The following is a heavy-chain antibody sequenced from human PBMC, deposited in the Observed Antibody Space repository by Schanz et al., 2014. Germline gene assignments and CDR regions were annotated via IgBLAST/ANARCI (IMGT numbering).Heavy chain of an antibody. CDR1: GYIFGSHG. Sequence: QVQLVQSAPEVKKPGASVKVSCKASGYIFGSHGMTWVRQAPGQGPELMGWINAHTGNTQYAQKFQDRVTMTTDTSTGITSLELRNLKSDDTAVYYCARDRVSFVRGPLGVDWGQGTQVIVSS. CDR3: ARDRVSFVRGPLGVD. D-gene: IGHD3-10*01. J-gene: IGHJ4*02. V-gene: IGHV1-18*01. CDR2: INAHTGNT.